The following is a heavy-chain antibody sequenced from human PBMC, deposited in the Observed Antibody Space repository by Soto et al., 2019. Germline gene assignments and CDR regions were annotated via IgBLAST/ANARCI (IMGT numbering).Heavy chain of an antibody. J-gene: IGHJ5*02. V-gene: IGHV3-30*18. Sequence: PGGSLRLSCAASGFTFSSYGMHWVRQAPGKGLEWVAVISYDGSNKYYADSVKGRFTISRDNSKNTLYLQMNSLRAEDTAVYYCAKQEAAGTVEGWFDPWGQGTLVTVSS. CDR2: ISYDGSNK. CDR3: AKQEAAGTVEGWFDP. D-gene: IGHD6-13*01. CDR1: GFTFSSYG.